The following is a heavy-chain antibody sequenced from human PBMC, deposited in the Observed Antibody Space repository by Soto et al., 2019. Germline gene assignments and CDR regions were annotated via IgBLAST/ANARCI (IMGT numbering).Heavy chain of an antibody. Sequence: EVQLLESGRGVVQPGGSLRLSCAASGFTFSSYAMTWVRQAPGKGLEWVSAISGSGSSRYYADSVKGRFTISRDNSKNTLYLQMSSLRAEDTAVYYCAKDRPGELLPGCCDTWGQATLATVSS. J-gene: IGHJ5*02. CDR3: AKDRPGELLPGCCDT. CDR1: GFTFSSYA. CDR2: ISGSGSSR. V-gene: IGHV3-23*01. D-gene: IGHD1-26*01.